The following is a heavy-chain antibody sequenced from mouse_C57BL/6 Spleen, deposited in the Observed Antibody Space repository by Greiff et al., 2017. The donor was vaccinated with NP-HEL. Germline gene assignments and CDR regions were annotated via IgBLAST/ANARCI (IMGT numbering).Heavy chain of an antibody. CDR1: GYTFTSYT. Sequence: QVQLQQSGAELARPGASVKMSCKASGYTFTSYTMHWVKQRPGQGLEWIGYINPSSGYTKYNQKFKDKATLTADKSSSTAYMQLSSLTSEDSSVYYCARGELRGYFDDWGKGTTLTVSS. D-gene: IGHD1-1*01. J-gene: IGHJ2*01. CDR3: ARGELRGYFDD. V-gene: IGHV1-4*01. CDR2: INPSSGYT.